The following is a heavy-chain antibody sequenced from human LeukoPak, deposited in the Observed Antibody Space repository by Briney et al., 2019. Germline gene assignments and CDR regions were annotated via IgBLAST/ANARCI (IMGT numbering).Heavy chain of an antibody. CDR1: GGTFSSYA. CDR2: IIPIFGTA. J-gene: IGHJ6*03. CDR3: ASLGYCSSTSCYPYYYYYYMDV. D-gene: IGHD2-2*01. V-gene: IGHV1-69*06. Sequence: SVKVSCKASGGTFSSYAISWVRQAPGQGREWMGGIIPIFGTANYAQKFQGRVTITADKSTSTAYMELSSLRSEDTAVYYCASLGYCSSTSCYPYYYYYYMDVWGKGTTVTVSS.